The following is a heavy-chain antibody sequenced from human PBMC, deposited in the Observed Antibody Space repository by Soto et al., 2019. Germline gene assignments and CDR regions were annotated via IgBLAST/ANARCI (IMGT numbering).Heavy chain of an antibody. CDR2: IKQDGSEK. D-gene: IGHD5-12*01. CDR1: GFTFSSYW. Sequence: RRSLRLPCAASGFTFSSYWMSWVRQAPGKGLEWVANIKQDGSEKYYVDSVKGRFTISRDNAKNSLYLQMNSLRAEDTAVYYCASDRRGYSGYEPDWFEPWGQGTLVTVSS. CDR3: ASDRRGYSGYEPDWFEP. J-gene: IGHJ5*02. V-gene: IGHV3-7*05.